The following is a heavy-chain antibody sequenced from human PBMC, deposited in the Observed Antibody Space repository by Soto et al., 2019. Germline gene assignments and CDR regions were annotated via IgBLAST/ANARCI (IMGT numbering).Heavy chain of an antibody. Sequence: GSSVKVSCKASGGTFSSYAISWVRQAPGQGLEWMGGIIPIFGTANYAQKFQGRVTITADESTSTAYMELSSLRSEDTAVYYCARYYYDSSGYYYDADAFDIWGQGTMVTVSS. V-gene: IGHV1-69*13. CDR3: ARYYYDSSGYYYDADAFDI. J-gene: IGHJ3*02. CDR1: GGTFSSYA. CDR2: IIPIFGTA. D-gene: IGHD3-22*01.